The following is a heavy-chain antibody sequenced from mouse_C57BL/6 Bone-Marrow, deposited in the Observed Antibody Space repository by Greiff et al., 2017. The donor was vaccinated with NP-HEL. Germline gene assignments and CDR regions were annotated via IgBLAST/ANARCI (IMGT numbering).Heavy chain of an antibody. J-gene: IGHJ2*01. V-gene: IGHV1-61*01. CDR1: GYTFTSYW. D-gene: IGHD3-1*01. Sequence: QVQLQQPGAELVRPGSSVKLSCKASGYTFTSYWMDWVKQRPGQGLEWIGNIYPSDSETHYNQKFKDKATLTVDKSSSTAYMQLSSLTSEDSAGYNCAREGGLPYWGQGTTLTVSS. CDR2: IYPSDSET. CDR3: AREGGLPY.